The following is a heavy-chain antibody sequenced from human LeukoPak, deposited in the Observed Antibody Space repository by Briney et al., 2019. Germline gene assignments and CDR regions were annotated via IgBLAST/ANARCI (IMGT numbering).Heavy chain of an antibody. J-gene: IGHJ4*02. CDR3: ARDEGCYYPVVLVC. CDR1: GYAKISGHY. Sequence: ASETLSLTCALSGYAKISGHYLGWLRQPPGKGLEWIGNIYHRGSTYYNPSLKSRVTISVDTSKNQFSLKLRSVTAADTAVYYCARDEGCYYPVVLVCWGQGTLVTVSS. V-gene: IGHV4-38-2*02. CDR2: IYHRGST. D-gene: IGHD3-22*01.